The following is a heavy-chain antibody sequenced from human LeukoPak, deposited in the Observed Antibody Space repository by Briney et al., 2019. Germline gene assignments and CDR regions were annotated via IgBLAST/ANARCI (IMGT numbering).Heavy chain of an antibody. CDR3: ARNNGMDV. J-gene: IGHJ6*02. CDR1: GFALSSHW. V-gene: IGHV3-7*03. Sequence: GGSLRLSCAASGFALSSHWMTWVRQVPGWGPEWVANVNRDGSETYYLDSVKGRFTISKDNAKNSLYLQMNSLRAEDTALYHCARNNGMDVWGQGTTVIVSS. CDR2: VNRDGSET.